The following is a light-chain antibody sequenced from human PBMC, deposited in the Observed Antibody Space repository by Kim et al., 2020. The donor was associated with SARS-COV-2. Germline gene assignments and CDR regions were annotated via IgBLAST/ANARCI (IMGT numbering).Light chain of an antibody. CDR3: SAWDSSLSAWV. CDR1: RNNVGYQG. J-gene: IGLJ3*02. CDR2: KNN. V-gene: IGLV10-54*01. Sequence: QAGLTQPPSVSKGLRQTATLTCTGDRNNVGYQGAAWLQQHQGHPPKLLSYKNNNRPSGISERLSASRSGNTASLTITGLQPEDEADYYCSAWDSSLSAWVFGGGTQLTVL.